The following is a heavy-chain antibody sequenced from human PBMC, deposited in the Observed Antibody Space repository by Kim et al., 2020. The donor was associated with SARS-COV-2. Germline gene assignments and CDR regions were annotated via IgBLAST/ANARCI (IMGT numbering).Heavy chain of an antibody. J-gene: IGHJ4*02. CDR3: APRGLDY. CDR2: RGGGT. V-gene: IGHV3-23*01. Sequence: RGGGTYNARSMKGRYHTTRDNSKNTLYLQMNSLRAEDTAVYYCAPRGLDYWGQGTLVTVSS. D-gene: IGHD1-26*01.